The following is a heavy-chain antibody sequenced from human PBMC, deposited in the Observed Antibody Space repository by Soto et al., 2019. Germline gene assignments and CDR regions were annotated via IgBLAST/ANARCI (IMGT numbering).Heavy chain of an antibody. CDR2: ISSSGANT. CDR1: GFTFGSYA. Sequence: EVQLLESGGGLVQPGGSLRLSCAASGFTFGSYAMGWVRQTPGKGLEWVSTISSSGANTYYADSVKGRFTISRDHSKNPLYLQMNSLGAEDTAAYYCARGRAAEVGVGFDPWGQGIRVTVSS. V-gene: IGHV3-23*01. D-gene: IGHD2-15*01. CDR3: ARGRAAEVGVGFDP. J-gene: IGHJ5*02.